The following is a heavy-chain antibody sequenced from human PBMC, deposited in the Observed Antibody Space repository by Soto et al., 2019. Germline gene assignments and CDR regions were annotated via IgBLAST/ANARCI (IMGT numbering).Heavy chain of an antibody. CDR2: IYYSGST. D-gene: IGHD3-16*02. Sequence: SETRWRICTFCVCCINSLDYHLSLIRQSPSKGLELIGAIYYSGSTYYNPSLKSRIRISVDTSKNQFSLKVNSVTAADTDVYYCARDYRVHPDGDLDGWGQGPTLNVSS. CDR1: VCCINSLDYH. V-gene: IGHV4-30-4*01. J-gene: IGHJ6*01. CDR3: ARDYRVHPDGDLDG.